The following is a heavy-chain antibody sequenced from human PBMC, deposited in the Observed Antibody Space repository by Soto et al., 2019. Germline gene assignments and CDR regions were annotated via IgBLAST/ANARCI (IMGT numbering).Heavy chain of an antibody. D-gene: IGHD6-19*01. V-gene: IGHV3-48*03. CDR3: ARDRSSGWAFDY. CDR1: GFTFSSYE. CDR2: ISNSGSTI. Sequence: GGSLRLSCAASGFTFSSYEMNWVRQAPGKGLEWVSYISNSGSTIYYADSVKGRFTISRDNAKNSLFLQMNSLRAEDTAVYYCARDRSSGWAFDYWGQGTLVTVSS. J-gene: IGHJ4*02.